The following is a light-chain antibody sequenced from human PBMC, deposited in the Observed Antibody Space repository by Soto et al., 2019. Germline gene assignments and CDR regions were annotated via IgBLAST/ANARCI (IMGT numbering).Light chain of an antibody. J-gene: IGKJ1*01. CDR2: KTS. CDR3: QHWTDYSWT. V-gene: IGKV1-5*03. Sequence: DIQMTQSPSTLSASVGDRVTITCRASQSFSTWLAWYQQKPGKAPNLLIYKTSSLESGVSSRFSGSGSGTEFTLTISSLQPDDFATYYCQHWTDYSWTFGQGTKVEVK. CDR1: QSFSTW.